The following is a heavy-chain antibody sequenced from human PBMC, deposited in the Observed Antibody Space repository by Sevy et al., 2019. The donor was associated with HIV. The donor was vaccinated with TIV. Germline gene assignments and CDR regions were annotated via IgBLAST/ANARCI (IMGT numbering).Heavy chain of an antibody. CDR3: ARVLAGTGYYYYGMDV. D-gene: IGHD6-13*01. J-gene: IGHJ6*02. V-gene: IGHV1-2*06. CDR2: INPNSGGT. CDR1: GYTFTGYY. Sequence: ASVKVSCKASGYTFTGYYMHWVRQAPGQGLEWMGRINPNSGGTNYAQKFQGRVTMTRDTSISTAYMELSRLRSDDTAVYYWARVLAGTGYYYYGMDVWGQGTTVTVSS.